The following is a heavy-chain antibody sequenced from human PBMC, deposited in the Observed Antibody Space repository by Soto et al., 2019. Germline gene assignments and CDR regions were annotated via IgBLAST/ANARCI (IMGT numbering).Heavy chain of an antibody. J-gene: IGHJ3*02. V-gene: IGHV3-7*01. CDR2: IKQDGSEK. CDR3: ASPPGRIAAAGDAFDI. CDR1: GFTFSSYW. D-gene: IGHD6-13*01. Sequence: GGSLRLSCAASGFTFSSYWMSWVRQAPGKGLEWVANIKQDGSEKYYVDSVKGRFTISRDNAKNSLYLQMNSLRAEDTAVYYCASPPGRIAAAGDAFDIWGQGTMVTVSS.